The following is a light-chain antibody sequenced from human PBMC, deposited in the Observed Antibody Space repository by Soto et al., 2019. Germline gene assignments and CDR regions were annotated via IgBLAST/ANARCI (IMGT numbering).Light chain of an antibody. CDR3: QSYDSSLSGFYV. Sequence: SVLTQPPSGSGAPGQRVTISCTGSSSNIGAGYDVHWYQQLPGTAPKLLIYGNSNRPSGVPDRFSGSKSGTSASLAITGLQAEDEADYYCQSYDSSLSGFYVFGTGTKVTVL. J-gene: IGLJ1*01. CDR1: SSNIGAGYD. CDR2: GNS. V-gene: IGLV1-40*01.